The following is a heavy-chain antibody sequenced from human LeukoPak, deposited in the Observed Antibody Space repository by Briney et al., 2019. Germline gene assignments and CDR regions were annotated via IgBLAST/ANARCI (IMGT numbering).Heavy chain of an antibody. V-gene: IGHV3-15*01. CDR1: ELTFSNAW. D-gene: IGHD6-13*01. Sequence: GGSLRLSCAASELTFSNAWMNWVRQAPGKGLEWVGRIKSKTDGGTTDYAATVKGRFTISRDDSKNTLYLQMNSLRAEDTAVYYCAKDKAKQQLALDYWGQGTLVTVSS. J-gene: IGHJ4*02. CDR2: IKSKTDGGTT. CDR3: AKDKAKQQLALDY.